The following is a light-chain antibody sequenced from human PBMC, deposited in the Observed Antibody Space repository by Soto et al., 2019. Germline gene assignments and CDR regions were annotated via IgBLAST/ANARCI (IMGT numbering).Light chain of an antibody. J-gene: IGLJ2*01. V-gene: IGLV1-40*01. Sequence: QSVLTQPPSVSGAPGQRVTISCTGSSSNIGAGYDVHWYQQLPGTAPKLLIHGNSNRPSGVPDRFSGSKSGTSASLAITGLQAEDEAEYYCQSYDSSLSGWVFGGGTKLTVL. CDR1: SSNIGAGYD. CDR2: GNS. CDR3: QSYDSSLSGWV.